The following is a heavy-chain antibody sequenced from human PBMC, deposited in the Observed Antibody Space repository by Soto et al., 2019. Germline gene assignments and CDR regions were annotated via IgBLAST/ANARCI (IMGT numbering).Heavy chain of an antibody. CDR1: GGSISSGDYY. Sequence: SETLSLTCTVSGGSISSGDYYWSWIRQPPGKGLEWIGYIYYSGSTYYNPSLKSRVTISVDTSKNQFSLKLSSVTAADTAVYYCARGGDYHDSSGHAFDIWGQGTMVTVSS. CDR2: IYYSGST. J-gene: IGHJ3*02. CDR3: ARGGDYHDSSGHAFDI. V-gene: IGHV4-30-4*01. D-gene: IGHD3-22*01.